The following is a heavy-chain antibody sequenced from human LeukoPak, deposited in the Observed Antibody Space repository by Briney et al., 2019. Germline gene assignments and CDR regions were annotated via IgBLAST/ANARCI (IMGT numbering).Heavy chain of an antibody. CDR3: ARVTRDGFNYPFFDY. V-gene: IGHV3-7*01. D-gene: IGHD5-24*01. Sequence: GGSLRLSCAASGFTFGSYWMSWVRQAPGKGLEWVANIRHDGGEKYFVDSVNGRFTISRDNARSSLYLQMDSLRAEDTAVYYCARVTRDGFNYPFFDYWGQGILVTVS. J-gene: IGHJ4*02. CDR2: IRHDGGEK. CDR1: GFTFGSYW.